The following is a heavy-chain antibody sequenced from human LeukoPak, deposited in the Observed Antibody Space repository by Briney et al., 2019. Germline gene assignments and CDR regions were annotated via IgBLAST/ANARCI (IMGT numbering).Heavy chain of an antibody. CDR2: ISSSSSYI. Sequence: GGSLRLSCAAPGFTFSSYAMSWVRQAPGKGLEWVSSISSSSSYIYYADSVKGRFTISRDNAKNSLYLQMNSLRAEDTAVYYCARVSVVGAPNGDWGQGTLVTVSS. CDR3: ARVSVVGAPNGD. V-gene: IGHV3-21*01. J-gene: IGHJ4*02. D-gene: IGHD1-26*01. CDR1: GFTFSSYA.